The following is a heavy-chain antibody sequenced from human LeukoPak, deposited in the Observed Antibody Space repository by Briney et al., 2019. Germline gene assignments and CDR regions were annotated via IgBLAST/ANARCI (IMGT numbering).Heavy chain of an antibody. CDR2: ISWDGGSI. J-gene: IGHJ4*02. Sequence: GGSLRLSCVVSGFNLDDYAMHWVRQAPGKGLEWVSGISWDGGSISYTESVKGRFTISRGNAKNSLYLQMNSLRTEDMALYYCARGSSRLLISAYFDNWGQGTLVTVSS. V-gene: IGHV3-9*03. CDR3: ARGSSRLLISAYFDN. CDR1: GFNLDDYA. D-gene: IGHD2-2*01.